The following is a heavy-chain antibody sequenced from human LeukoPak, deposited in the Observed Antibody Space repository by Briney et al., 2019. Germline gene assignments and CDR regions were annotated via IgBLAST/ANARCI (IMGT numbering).Heavy chain of an antibody. J-gene: IGHJ4*02. Sequence: PGGSLRLSCAASGFTFSNHWMIWVRQTPGKGLEWVAKIKEDGSERYYVDSVKGRFTISRDDANYSVYLQLNTLRVEDTAVYHCVRGSGFLLDYWGQGTLVTVSS. CDR1: GFTFSNHW. CDR3: VRGSGFLLDY. D-gene: IGHD6-19*01. V-gene: IGHV3-7*01. CDR2: IKEDGSER.